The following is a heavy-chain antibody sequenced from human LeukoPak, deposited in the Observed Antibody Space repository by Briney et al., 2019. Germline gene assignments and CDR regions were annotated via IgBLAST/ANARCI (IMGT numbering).Heavy chain of an antibody. CDR2: IRYDGSNK. CDR1: GLTFSSYG. Sequence: PGGSLRLSCAASGLTFSSYGMHWVRQAPGKGLEWVAFIRYDGSNKYYADSVKGRFTISRDNSKNTLYLQMNSLRAEDTAVYYCAKDKVYCTSTSCPYYFDYWGQGTLVTVSS. J-gene: IGHJ4*02. V-gene: IGHV3-30*02. D-gene: IGHD2-2*01. CDR3: AKDKVYCTSTSCPYYFDY.